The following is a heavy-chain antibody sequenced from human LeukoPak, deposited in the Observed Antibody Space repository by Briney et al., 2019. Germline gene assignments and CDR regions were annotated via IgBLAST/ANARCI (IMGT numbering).Heavy chain of an antibody. CDR1: GGSISSYY. CDR3: ARTTIYGGPNSFDI. CDR2: IYYSGST. J-gene: IGHJ3*02. Sequence: PSETLSLTCTVSGGSISSYYWSWIRQPPGKGLEWLGYIYYSGSTNYNPSLKSRVTISVDTSKNQFSLKLSSVTAADTAVYYCARTTIYGGPNSFDIWGQGTMVTVSS. V-gene: IGHV4-59*01. D-gene: IGHD2/OR15-2a*01.